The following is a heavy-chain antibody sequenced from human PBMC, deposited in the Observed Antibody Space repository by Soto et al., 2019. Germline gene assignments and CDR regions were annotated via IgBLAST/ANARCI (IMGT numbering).Heavy chain of an antibody. CDR2: ISGSGGNT. CDR3: AKDQKYYYDNSDYYY. Sequence: PGGSLRLSCAASGFTFNSYAMSWVRKDPGKGLEWVSAISGSGGNTYYADSVKGRFTISRDNSKNTLYLQMNSLRAEDTAVYYCAKDQKYYYDNSDYYYWGQGTLVTVSS. D-gene: IGHD3-22*01. J-gene: IGHJ4*02. V-gene: IGHV3-23*01. CDR1: GFTFNSYA.